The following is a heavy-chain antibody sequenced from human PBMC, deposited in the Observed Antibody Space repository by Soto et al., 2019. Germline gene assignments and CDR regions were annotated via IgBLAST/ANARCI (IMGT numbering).Heavy chain of an antibody. D-gene: IGHD3-22*01. Sequence: GASVKVSCKAFGFIFNNYAISWVRQAPGQGLEWMGWISANSGNTNYAQKLQGRVTMTTDTSTSTAYMELRSLRSDDTAVYYCATAGNYDSSGRDFWGKGTLVNVS. CDR1: GFIFNNYA. CDR3: ATAGNYDSSGRDF. CDR2: ISANSGNT. J-gene: IGHJ4*02. V-gene: IGHV1-18*04.